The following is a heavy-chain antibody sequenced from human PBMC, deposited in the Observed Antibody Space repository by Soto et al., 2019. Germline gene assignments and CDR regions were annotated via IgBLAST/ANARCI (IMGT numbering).Heavy chain of an antibody. CDR1: GFTFSSYG. J-gene: IGHJ3*02. CDR3: ARMYYDILTGYYADAFDI. D-gene: IGHD3-9*01. V-gene: IGHV3-33*01. Sequence: GGSLRLSCAASGFTFSSYGMHWVRQAPGKGLEWVAVIWYDGSNKYYADSVKGRFTISRDNSKNTLYLQMNSLRAEDTAVYYCARMYYDILTGYYADAFDIWGQGTMVTVSS. CDR2: IWYDGSNK.